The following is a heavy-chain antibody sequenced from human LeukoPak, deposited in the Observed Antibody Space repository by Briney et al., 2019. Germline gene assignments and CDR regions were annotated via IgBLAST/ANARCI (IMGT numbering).Heavy chain of an antibody. V-gene: IGHV3-21*01. CDR3: ARDRKTGGYSYGAPYYFDY. J-gene: IGHJ4*02. CDR1: GFTFSSYS. D-gene: IGHD5-18*01. CDR2: ISSSSSYI. Sequence: NPGGSLRLSCAASGFTFSSYSMNWVRQAPGKGLEWVSSISSSSSYIYYADSVKGRFTISRDNAKNSLYLQMNSLRAEDTAVYYCARDRKTGGYSYGAPYYFDYWGQGTLVTVSS.